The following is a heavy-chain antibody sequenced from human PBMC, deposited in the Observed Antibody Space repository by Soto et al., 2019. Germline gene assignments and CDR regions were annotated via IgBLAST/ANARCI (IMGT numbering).Heavy chain of an antibody. CDR1: GGTFRNHV. D-gene: IGHD1-1*01. V-gene: IGHV1-69*13. J-gene: IGHJ4*02. CDR2: IIPIIGTP. CDR3: ERVLEFRDGNISHLDY. Sequence: GASVNVSCKASGGTFRNHVFNWVRQAPGQGLEWMGGIIPIIGTPNYAQKFQGRVTTTADATTNTVYQDVSRMSSQDTVVYYCERVLEFRDGNISHLDYWGQGTMVTVSS.